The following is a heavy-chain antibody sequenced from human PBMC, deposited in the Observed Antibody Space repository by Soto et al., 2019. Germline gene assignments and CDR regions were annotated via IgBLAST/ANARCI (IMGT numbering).Heavy chain of an antibody. V-gene: IGHV5-10-1*01. CDR3: ARHGAAIWPRY. J-gene: IGHJ4*02. CDR1: GYTFSGHW. CDR2: IDPSDSYI. Sequence: PGESLKISCKTSGYTFSGHWISWVRQVPGKGLQWMGNIDPSDSYINYNPAFRGHVTFSVDKSSSTAYLHWRSLGPSDTAIYYCARHGAAIWPRYWVQATLVTV. D-gene: IGHD3-10*01.